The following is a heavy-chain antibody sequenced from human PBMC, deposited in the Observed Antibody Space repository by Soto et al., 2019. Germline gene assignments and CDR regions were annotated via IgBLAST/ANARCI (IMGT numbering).Heavy chain of an antibody. CDR2: IWYDGSNK. CDR1: GFTFSSYG. D-gene: IGHD4-17*01. J-gene: IGHJ4*01. Sequence: QVQLVESGGGVVQPGRSLRLSCAASGFTFSSYGMHWVRQAPGKGLEWVAVIWYDGSNKYYADSVKGRFTISRDNSKNTLYLQMNSLRSEDTAVYYCARGGYYGDSFDYWGHGTLVTVSS. V-gene: IGHV3-33*01. CDR3: ARGGYYGDSFDY.